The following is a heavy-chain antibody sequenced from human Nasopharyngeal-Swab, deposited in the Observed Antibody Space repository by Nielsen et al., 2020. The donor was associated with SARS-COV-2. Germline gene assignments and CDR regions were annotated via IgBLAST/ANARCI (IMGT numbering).Heavy chain of an antibody. Sequence: SETLSLTCSVSGDSMSGNYWTWIRQSPGEGLERIGYVTHSGSTKYNPSLKSRVTVSETTSKGKFFLTLTSVTAEDTAVYYCARGRNSVGGFFDFWGQGIQVVVS. CDR1: GDSMSGNY. V-gene: IGHV4-59*01. D-gene: IGHD1-26*01. CDR2: VTHSGST. J-gene: IGHJ4*02. CDR3: ARGRNSVGGFFDF.